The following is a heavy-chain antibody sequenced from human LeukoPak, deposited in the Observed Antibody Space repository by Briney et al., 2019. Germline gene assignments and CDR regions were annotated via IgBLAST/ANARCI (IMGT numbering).Heavy chain of an antibody. J-gene: IGHJ4*02. Sequence: SETLSLICTVSGGSISSYYWSWIRQPPGKGLEWIGYIYYSGSTNYNPSLKSRVTISVDTSKNQFSLKLSSVTAADTAVYYCARAENYYGSGSYNDYWGQGTLVTVSS. D-gene: IGHD3-10*01. V-gene: IGHV4-59*01. CDR2: IYYSGST. CDR3: ARAENYYGSGSYNDY. CDR1: GGSISSYY.